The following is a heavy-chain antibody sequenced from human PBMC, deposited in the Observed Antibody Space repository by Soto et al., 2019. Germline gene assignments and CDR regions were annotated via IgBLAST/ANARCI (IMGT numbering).Heavy chain of an antibody. CDR2: ISNSGGST. CDR3: AKFVAAAGTSGYYGMDV. J-gene: IGHJ6*02. V-gene: IGHV3-23*01. D-gene: IGHD6-13*01. CDR1: GFTFSSYA. Sequence: EVQLLESGGGLVQPGGSLRLSCAASGFTFSSYAMSWVRQAPGKGLEWVSAISNSGGSTYYADSVKGRFTISRDNSENTLYLQMNSLRAEDTAVYYCAKFVAAAGTSGYYGMDVWGQGTTVTVSS.